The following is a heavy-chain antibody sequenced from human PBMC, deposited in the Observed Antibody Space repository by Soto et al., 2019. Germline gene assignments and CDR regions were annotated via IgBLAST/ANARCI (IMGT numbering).Heavy chain of an antibody. V-gene: IGHV3-23*01. Sequence: EVQLLESGGGLVQPGGSLRLSCAASGFTFSSYAMSWVRQAPGKGLEWVSAISGSGGSTYYADSVKGRFTISRDNSKNTLYLQMNSLRAEDTAVYYCAKASLAYCGGDCYSRDYWGQGTLVTVSS. CDR2: ISGSGGST. J-gene: IGHJ4*02. CDR1: GFTFSSYA. D-gene: IGHD2-21*02. CDR3: AKASLAYCGGDCYSRDY.